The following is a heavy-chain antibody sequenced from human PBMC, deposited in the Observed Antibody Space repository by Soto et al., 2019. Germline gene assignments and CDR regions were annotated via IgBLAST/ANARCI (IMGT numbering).Heavy chain of an antibody. CDR3: AKGAVTSIFGYFDY. J-gene: IGHJ4*02. D-gene: IGHD3-3*01. V-gene: IGHV3-9*01. Sequence: GGSLRLSCAASGFTFDDYAMHWVRQVPGKGLEWVSSISWNSGNIVYADSVKGRFTFSRDSANNSLYLQMSSLRTEDTALYYCAKGAVTSIFGYFDYWGQGTLVTVSS. CDR2: ISWNSGNI. CDR1: GFTFDDYA.